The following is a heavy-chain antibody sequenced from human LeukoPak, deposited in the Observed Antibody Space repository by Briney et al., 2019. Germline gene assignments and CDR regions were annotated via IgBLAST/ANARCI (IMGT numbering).Heavy chain of an antibody. D-gene: IGHD6-19*01. CDR1: GFSISSSSYY. Sequence: PSETLSLTCTVSGFSISSSSYYWGWIGQPPGKGLEWIGSIYYSGSTYYNPSLKSRVTMSVDTSKNQFPLKLSSVTAADTAVYYCASRDSSGWYTSPFDYWGQGTLVTVSS. CDR2: IYYSGST. CDR3: ASRDSSGWYTSPFDY. J-gene: IGHJ4*02. V-gene: IGHV4-39*01.